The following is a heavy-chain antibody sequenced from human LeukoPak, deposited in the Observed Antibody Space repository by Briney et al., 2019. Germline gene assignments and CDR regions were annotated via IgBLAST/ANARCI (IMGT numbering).Heavy chain of an antibody. D-gene: IGHD2-2*01. Sequence: GGSLRLSCAPSGFTFSSYAMHWVRQAPGKGLEWVAVISDDGSNKYYADSVKGQFTISRDNSKNTLYLQMNSLRAEDTAVYYCAGDRVGYCSSTSCSYFDYWGRGTLVTVSS. CDR3: AGDRVGYCSSTSCSYFDY. J-gene: IGHJ4*02. V-gene: IGHV3-30*01. CDR2: ISDDGSNK. CDR1: GFTFSSYA.